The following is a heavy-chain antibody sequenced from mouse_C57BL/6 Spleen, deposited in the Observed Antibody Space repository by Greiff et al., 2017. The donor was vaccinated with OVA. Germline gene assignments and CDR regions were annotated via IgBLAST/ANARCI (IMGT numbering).Heavy chain of an antibody. CDR2: INPNNGGT. J-gene: IGHJ4*01. CDR1: GYTFTDYY. Sequence: EVKVVESGPELVKPGASVKISCKASGYTFTDYYMNWVKQSHGKSLEWIGDINPNNGGTSYNQKFKGKATLTVDKSSSTAYMELRSLTSEDSAVYYCAIIYYGNSYAMDYWGQGTSVTVSS. D-gene: IGHD2-1*01. V-gene: IGHV1-26*01. CDR3: AIIYYGNSYAMDY.